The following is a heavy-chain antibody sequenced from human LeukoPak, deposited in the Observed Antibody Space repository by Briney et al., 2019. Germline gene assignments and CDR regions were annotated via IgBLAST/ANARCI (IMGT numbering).Heavy chain of an antibody. CDR3: ARVPSYPDAFDI. V-gene: IGHV4-59*08. J-gene: IGHJ3*02. Sequence: SETLSLTCSVSDGSTTGYYWSWIRQPPGKGLEWIGYIYYSGSTNYNPSLKSRVTISVDTSKNQFSLKLSSVTAADTAVYYCARVPSYPDAFDIWGQGTMVTVSS. CDR2: IYYSGST. CDR1: DGSTTGYY.